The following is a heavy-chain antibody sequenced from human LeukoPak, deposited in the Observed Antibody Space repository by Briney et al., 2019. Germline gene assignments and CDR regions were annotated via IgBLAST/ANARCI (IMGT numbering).Heavy chain of an antibody. J-gene: IGHJ4*02. CDR2: ISGSGGST. CDR3: AKFLPTHIVVANYYFDY. V-gene: IGHV3-23*01. D-gene: IGHD2-21*01. Sequence: GGSLRLSCAASGFTFSSYAMSWVRQAPGKGLEWVSAISGSGGSTYYADSVKGRFTISRDNSKNTPYLQMNSLRAEDTAVYYCAKFLPTHIVVANYYFDYWGQGTLVTVSS. CDR1: GFTFSSYA.